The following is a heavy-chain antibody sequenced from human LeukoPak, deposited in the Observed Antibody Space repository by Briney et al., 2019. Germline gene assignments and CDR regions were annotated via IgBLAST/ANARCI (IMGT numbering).Heavy chain of an antibody. CDR3: VRHDLIGITGGNFDY. CDR2: INHSGST. Sequence: PSETLSLTCAVYGGSLSDYDWSWIRQPPGKGLEWIAEINHSGSTNYNPSLKSRVTTSVDTSKNQFSLKLNSVTAADTAVYYCVRHDLIGITGGNFDYWGQGTLVSVSS. V-gene: IGHV4-34*01. J-gene: IGHJ4*02. CDR1: GGSLSDYD. D-gene: IGHD1-14*01.